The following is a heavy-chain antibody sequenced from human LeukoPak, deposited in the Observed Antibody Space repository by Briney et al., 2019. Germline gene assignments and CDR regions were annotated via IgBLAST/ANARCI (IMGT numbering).Heavy chain of an antibody. CDR1: GYTFTGYY. CDR2: INPNNGGT. Sequence: GASVKVSCKXSGYTFTGYYMHWVRQAPGQGLEWMGRINPNNGGTNYAQKFQGRVTMTRDTSISTAYMELSRLRSDDTAVYYCARASGGYPKYYFDYWGQGTLVAVSS. V-gene: IGHV1-2*06. J-gene: IGHJ4*02. CDR3: ARASGGYPKYYFDY. D-gene: IGHD2-15*01.